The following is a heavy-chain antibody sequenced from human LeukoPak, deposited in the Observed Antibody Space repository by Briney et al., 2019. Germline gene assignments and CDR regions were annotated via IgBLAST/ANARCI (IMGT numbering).Heavy chain of an antibody. Sequence: PSETLSLTCAVYGGSFSGYYWSWIRQPPGKGLEWIGEINHSGSTNYNPSLKSRVTISVDTSKNQFSPKLSSVTAADTAVYYCARVSGYGSGVDYWGQGTLVTVSS. D-gene: IGHD3-10*01. CDR1: GGSFSGYY. CDR2: INHSGST. J-gene: IGHJ4*02. CDR3: ARVSGYGSGVDY. V-gene: IGHV4-34*01.